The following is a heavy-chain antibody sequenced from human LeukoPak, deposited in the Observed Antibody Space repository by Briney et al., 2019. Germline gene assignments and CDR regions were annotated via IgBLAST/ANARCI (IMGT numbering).Heavy chain of an antibody. CDR1: GYTFTGYY. Sequence: ASVKVSCKASGYTFTGYYMRWVRQAPGQGLEWMGWINPNSGGTNYAQKFQGWVTMTRDTSISTAYMELSRLRSDDTAVYYCAREAQAAAAGTSLPGYYYYGMDVWGQGTTVTVSS. J-gene: IGHJ6*02. CDR3: AREAQAAAAGTSLPGYYYYGMDV. V-gene: IGHV1-2*04. D-gene: IGHD6-13*01. CDR2: INPNSGGT.